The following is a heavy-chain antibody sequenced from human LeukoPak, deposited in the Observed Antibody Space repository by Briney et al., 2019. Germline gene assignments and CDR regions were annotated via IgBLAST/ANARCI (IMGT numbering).Heavy chain of an antibody. V-gene: IGHV3-23*01. J-gene: IGHJ6*04. CDR3: AELGITMIGGV. CDR2: ISGSGGST. D-gene: IGHD3-10*02. Sequence: PGGSLRLSCAVSGFTFTDTYMTWIRQAPGKGLEWVSAISGSGGSTYYADSVKGRFTISRDNSKNTLYLQMNSLRAEDTAVYYCAELGITMIGGVWGKGTTVTISS. CDR1: GFTFTDTY.